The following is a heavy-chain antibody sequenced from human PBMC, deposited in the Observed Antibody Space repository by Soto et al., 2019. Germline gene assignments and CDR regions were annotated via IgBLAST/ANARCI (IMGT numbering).Heavy chain of an antibody. CDR1: GYTFTSYA. V-gene: IGHV1-3*01. J-gene: IGHJ4*02. D-gene: IGHD3-22*01. CDR2: INAGNGNT. CDR3: ARSGFFYYASSGYRRIDY. Sequence: ASVKVSCKASGYTFTSYAMHWVRQAPGQRLEWMGWINAGNGNTKYSQKFQGRVTITRDTSASTAYMELSSLRSEDTAVYYCARSGFFYYASSGYRRIDYWGQGTLVTVSS.